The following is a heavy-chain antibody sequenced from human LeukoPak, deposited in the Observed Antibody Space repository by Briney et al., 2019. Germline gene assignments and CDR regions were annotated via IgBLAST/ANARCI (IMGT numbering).Heavy chain of an antibody. CDR1: GGTFSSYA. V-gene: IGHV1-69*13. D-gene: IGHD6-6*01. J-gene: IGHJ5*02. Sequence: SVTVSCTASGGTFSSYAISWVRQAPGQGLEWMGGIIPIFGTANYAQKFQGRVTITADESTSTAYMELSSLRSEDTAVYYCARKLQQLVRGGFSNWFDPWGQGTLVTVSS. CDR3: ARKLQQLVRGGFSNWFDP. CDR2: IIPIFGTA.